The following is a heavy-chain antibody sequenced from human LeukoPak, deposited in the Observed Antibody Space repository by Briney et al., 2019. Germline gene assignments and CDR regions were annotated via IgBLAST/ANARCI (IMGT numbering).Heavy chain of an antibody. J-gene: IGHJ4*02. Sequence: SQTLSLTCTVSGGSISSGSYYWSWIRQPAGKGLEWIGRIYTSGSTNYNPSLKSRVTISVDTSKNQFSLELSSVTAADTAVYYCARETSYYYDSSGYYLPPDYWGQGTLVTVSS. CDR3: ARETSYYYDSSGYYLPPDY. CDR1: GGSISSGSYY. CDR2: IYTSGST. V-gene: IGHV4-61*02. D-gene: IGHD3-22*01.